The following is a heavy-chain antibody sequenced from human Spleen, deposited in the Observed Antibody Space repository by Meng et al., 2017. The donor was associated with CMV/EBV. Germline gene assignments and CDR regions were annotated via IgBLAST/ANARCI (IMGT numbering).Heavy chain of an antibody. J-gene: IGHJ4*02. CDR3: AKERH. D-gene: IGHD1-1*01. CDR1: GFTFDDYA. Sequence: GESLKISCAASGFTFDDYAMEWVRQAPGKGLEWVSYISSSSSYIYYADSVKGRFTISRDNAKNSLYLQMNSLRAEDTAVYYCAKERHWGQGTLVTVSS. V-gene: IGHV3-21*01. CDR2: ISSSSSYI.